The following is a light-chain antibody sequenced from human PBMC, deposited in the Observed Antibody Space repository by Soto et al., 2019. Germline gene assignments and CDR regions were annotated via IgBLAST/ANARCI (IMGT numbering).Light chain of an antibody. CDR3: QHYGHALWA. V-gene: IGKV3-20*01. Sequence: EIVMTQSPGTLSVSPGERATLSCRASQSVTSDYLAWYQQKPGQSPRLLMSGASRRATGVPDRFSGSGSGTDFTLTISRLEPEDFAVYYCQHYGHALWAFGQGTKVDIK. CDR2: GAS. J-gene: IGKJ1*01. CDR1: QSVTSDY.